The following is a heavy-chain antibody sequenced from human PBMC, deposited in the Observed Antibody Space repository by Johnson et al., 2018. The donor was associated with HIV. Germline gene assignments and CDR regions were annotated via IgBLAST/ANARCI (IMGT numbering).Heavy chain of an antibody. Sequence: QVQLVESGGGVVQPGGSLRLSCAASGFTFSSYAMHWVRQAPGKGLEWVAVIPYAGSNKHDTEPVKGRFTISRDNSKNTLYLQMNSLRAEDTAVYYCAKDRNYDILSIWGQGTMLTVSS. CDR2: IPYAGSNK. CDR1: GFTFSSYA. CDR3: AKDRNYDILSI. V-gene: IGHV3-30*02. J-gene: IGHJ3*02. D-gene: IGHD3-9*01.